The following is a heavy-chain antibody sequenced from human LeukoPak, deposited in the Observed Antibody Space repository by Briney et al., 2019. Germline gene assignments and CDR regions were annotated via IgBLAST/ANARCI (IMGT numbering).Heavy chain of an antibody. CDR1: GGSFSGYY. CDR3: AISSSIAAQDYYYYMDV. J-gene: IGHJ6*03. D-gene: IGHD6-6*01. Sequence: SETLSLTCAVYGGSFSGYYWSWIRQPPGKGLEWIGEINHSGSTNYNPSLKSRVTISVDTSKNQFSLKLSSVTAADTAVYYCAISSSIAAQDYYYYMDVWGKGTTVTVSS. V-gene: IGHV4-34*01. CDR2: INHSGST.